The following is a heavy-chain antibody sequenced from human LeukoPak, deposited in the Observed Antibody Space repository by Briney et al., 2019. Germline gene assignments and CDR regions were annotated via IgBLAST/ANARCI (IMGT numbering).Heavy chain of an antibody. V-gene: IGHV1-69*05. Sequence: SVKVSCKASGGTFSSYAISWVRQAPGQGLEWMGGIIPIFDTANYAQKFQGRVTITTDESTSTAYMELSSLRSEDTAVYYCAGSQPYYYDSSGYYGLWGQGTLVTVSS. CDR3: AGSQPYYYDSSGYYGL. CDR1: GGTFSSYA. CDR2: IIPIFDTA. J-gene: IGHJ4*02. D-gene: IGHD3-22*01.